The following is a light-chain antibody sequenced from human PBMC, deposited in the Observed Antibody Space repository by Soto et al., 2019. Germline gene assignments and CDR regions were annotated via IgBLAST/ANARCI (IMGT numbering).Light chain of an antibody. CDR3: QQYYNTPVP. V-gene: IGKV4-1*01. CDR2: WAS. Sequence: DIVMTQSPDSLAVSLGERTTINCKSSQRILDSSNNKNYLAWFQQKPGQSPKLLIYWASTRESGVPDRFSGSGSGHDFTLTISTLQAEDVAAYYCQQYYNTPVPFGGGT. CDR1: QRILDSSNNKNY. J-gene: IGKJ4*01.